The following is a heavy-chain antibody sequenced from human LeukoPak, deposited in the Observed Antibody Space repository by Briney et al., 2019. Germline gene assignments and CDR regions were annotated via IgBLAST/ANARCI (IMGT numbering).Heavy chain of an antibody. Sequence: PSETLSLTCGVYGGSFSGYYWSWIRQPPGKGPEWIGEINHSGSTNYNPSLKSRVTISVDTSKNQFSLKLSSVIAADTAVYYCARQTRSTGTTANWFGPWGQGTLVTVSS. D-gene: IGHD4-17*01. V-gene: IGHV4-34*01. CDR2: INHSGST. J-gene: IGHJ5*02. CDR3: ARQTRSTGTTANWFGP. CDR1: GGSFSGYY.